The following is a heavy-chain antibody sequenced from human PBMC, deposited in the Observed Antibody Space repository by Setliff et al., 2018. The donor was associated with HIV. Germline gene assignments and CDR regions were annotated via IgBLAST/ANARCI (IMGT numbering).Heavy chain of an antibody. CDR2: VIPIFGTA. Sequence: SVKVSCKASGGTFSSYAISWVRQAPGQGLEWMGGVIPIFGTANYAQKFQGRVTITTDESTSTAYMELSSLRAEDTAVYYCAKQYYYDSGGYYPDAFDIWGQGTMVTVS. CDR3: AKQYYYDSGGYYPDAFDI. D-gene: IGHD3-22*01. CDR1: GGTFSSYA. V-gene: IGHV1-69*05. J-gene: IGHJ3*02.